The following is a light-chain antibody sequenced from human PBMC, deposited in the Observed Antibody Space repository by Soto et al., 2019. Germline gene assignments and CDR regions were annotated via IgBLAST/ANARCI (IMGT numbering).Light chain of an antibody. J-gene: IGKJ4*01. CDR1: QGIAXX. Sequence: IQLTQSPSSLSASVGDRVTITXXXXQGIAXXLAWYQQKPGEAPKLLIFAASTLQSGVPSRFSGSGSGTDFTLTISSLQAEDFATYYCQQVRTYPSTFGGGTKVEI. CDR2: AAS. CDR3: QQVRTYPST. V-gene: IGKV1-9*01.